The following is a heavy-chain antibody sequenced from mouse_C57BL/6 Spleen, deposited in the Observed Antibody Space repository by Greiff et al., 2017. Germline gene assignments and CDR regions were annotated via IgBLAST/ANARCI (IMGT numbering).Heavy chain of an antibody. V-gene: IGHV1-15*01. J-gene: IGHJ2*01. D-gene: IGHD1-1*01. CDR1: GYTFTDYE. CDR2: IDPETGGT. Sequence: QVQLQQSGAELVRPGASVTLSCKASGYTFTDYEMHWVKQTPVHGLEWIGAIDPETGGTAYNQKFKGKAILTADKSSSTAYMELRSLTSEDSAVYCCTRGGLFYYFDYWGQGTTLTVSS. CDR3: TRGGLFYYFDY.